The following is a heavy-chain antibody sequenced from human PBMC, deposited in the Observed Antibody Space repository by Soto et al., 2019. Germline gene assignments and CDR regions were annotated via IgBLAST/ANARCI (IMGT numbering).Heavy chain of an antibody. J-gene: IGHJ3*02. CDR1: GFTFSSYG. V-gene: IGHV3-30*18. CDR2: ISYEGSNK. CDR3: AKKGTSAFDI. Sequence: QVQLVESGGGVVQPGRSLRLSCAASGFTFSSYGMHWVRQAPGKGLEWVAVISYEGSNKYYADSVKGRFTISRDNSKNTLYLQMNSLRAEDTAVYYCAKKGTSAFDIWGQGTMVTVSS.